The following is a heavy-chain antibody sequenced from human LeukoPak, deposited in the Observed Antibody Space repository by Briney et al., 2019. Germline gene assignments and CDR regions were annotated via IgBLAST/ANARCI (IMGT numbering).Heavy chain of an antibody. D-gene: IGHD2-15*01. J-gene: IGHJ4*02. V-gene: IGHV4-34*01. CDR1: GGSFSGYY. CDR3: ARGRRLLPLFYYFDY. Sequence: PSETLSLTCAVYGGSFSGYYWSWIRQPPGKGLEWIGEINHSGSTNYNPSLKSRVTISVDTSKNQFSLKLSSVTAADTAVYYCARGRRLLPLFYYFDYWGQGTLVTVSS. CDR2: INHSGST.